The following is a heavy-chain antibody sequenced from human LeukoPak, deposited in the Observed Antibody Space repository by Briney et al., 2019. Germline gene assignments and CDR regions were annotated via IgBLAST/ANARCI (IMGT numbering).Heavy chain of an antibody. Sequence: PGGSLTLSCVASGLTFSNAWMSWVRQAPGKGLEWVSAISGSGGSTYYADSVKGRFTISRDNSKNTLYLQMTSLRAEGTAVYYCAKDDVGITIFGVVIQHYYYYYYMDVWGKGTTVTVSS. D-gene: IGHD3-3*01. CDR3: AKDDVGITIFGVVIQHYYYYYYMDV. J-gene: IGHJ6*03. CDR2: ISGSGGST. CDR1: GLTFSNAW. V-gene: IGHV3-23*01.